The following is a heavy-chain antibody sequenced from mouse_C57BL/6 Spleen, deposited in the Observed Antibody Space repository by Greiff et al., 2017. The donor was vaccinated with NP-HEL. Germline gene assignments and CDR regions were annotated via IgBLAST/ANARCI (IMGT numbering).Heavy chain of an antibody. V-gene: IGHV1-61*01. CDR3: AREEGWYFDV. CDR2: IYPSDSET. CDR1: GYTFTSYW. Sequence: QVQLKQPGAELVRPGSSVKLSCKASGYTFTSYWMDWVKQRPGQGLEWIGNIYPSDSETHYNQKFKDKATLTVDKSSSTAYMQLSSLTSEDSAVYYCAREEGWYFDVWGTGTTVTVSS. J-gene: IGHJ1*03.